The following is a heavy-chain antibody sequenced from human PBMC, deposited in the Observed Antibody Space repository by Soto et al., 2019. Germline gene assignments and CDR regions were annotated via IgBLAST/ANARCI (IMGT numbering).Heavy chain of an antibody. D-gene: IGHD3-10*01. Sequence: QVQLVASGGGVAQPGRSLRLSCAASEFIFKDYGMHWVRQAPGKGLGWVAVIWFDGSNKYYADSVKGRFTVSRDNSKTTLYRQMNALRAEDTAVYYCARDPSDGSGSYLDYWGQGNLVTVSS. CDR1: EFIFKDYG. CDR2: IWFDGSNK. J-gene: IGHJ4*02. V-gene: IGHV3-33*01. CDR3: ARDPSDGSGSYLDY.